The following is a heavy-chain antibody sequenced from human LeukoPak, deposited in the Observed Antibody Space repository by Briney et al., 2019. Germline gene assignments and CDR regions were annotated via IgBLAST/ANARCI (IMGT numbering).Heavy chain of an antibody. Sequence: GGSLRLSCAASGFTLSSYEMNWVRQAPGKGLEWVSYISNSGTTMYYAHSVKGRFTISRDNAKNSLYLQMNSLRAEDTAVYYCARARGSSSTWYVDFHHWGQGTLVTVSS. CDR1: GFTLSSYE. CDR2: ISNSGTTM. J-gene: IGHJ1*01. D-gene: IGHD6-13*01. CDR3: ARARGSSSTWYVDFHH. V-gene: IGHV3-48*03.